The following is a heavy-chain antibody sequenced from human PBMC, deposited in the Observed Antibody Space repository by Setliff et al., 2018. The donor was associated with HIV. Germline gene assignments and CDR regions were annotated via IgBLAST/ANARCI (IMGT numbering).Heavy chain of an antibody. V-gene: IGHV5-51*01. CDR1: GYSFTSYW. CDR2: IYPGDSDT. J-gene: IGHJ4*02. Sequence: GASLKISCKGSGYSFTSYWIGWVRQMPGKGLEWMGIIYPGDSDTRYSTSFQGKVTISAAKSITTAYLHWTSLTPSDTAMYYCARHFDQLLYRGFDYWGQGTRVTVS. CDR3: ARHFDQLLYRGFDY. D-gene: IGHD2-2*02.